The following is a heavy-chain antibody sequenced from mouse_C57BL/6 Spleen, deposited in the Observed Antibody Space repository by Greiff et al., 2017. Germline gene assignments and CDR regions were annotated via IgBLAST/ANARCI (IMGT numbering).Heavy chain of an antibody. CDR2: ISYDGSN. CDR3: ASQGYFDV. V-gene: IGHV3-6*01. J-gene: IGHJ1*03. CDR1: GYSITSGYY. Sequence: EVKLQESGPGLVKPSQSLSLTCSVTGYSITSGYYWNWIRQFPGNKLEWMGYISYDGSNNYNPSLKNRISITRDTSKNQFFLKLNSVTTEDTATYYCASQGYFDVWGTGTTVTVSS.